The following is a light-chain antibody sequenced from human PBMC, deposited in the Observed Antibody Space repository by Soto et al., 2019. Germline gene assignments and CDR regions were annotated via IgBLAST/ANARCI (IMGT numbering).Light chain of an antibody. CDR3: GTEHGSGSNFVYV. CDR2: VGTGGIVG. CDR1: SGYSNYK. J-gene: IGLJ1*01. Sequence: PVLTQPPSASASLGASVTLTCTLSSGYSNYKVDWYQQRPGKGPRFVMRVGTGGIVGSKGDGIPDRFSVLGSGLNRYLTIKNIQEEDESDYHCGTEHGSGSNFVYVFGTGTKLTVL. V-gene: IGLV9-49*03.